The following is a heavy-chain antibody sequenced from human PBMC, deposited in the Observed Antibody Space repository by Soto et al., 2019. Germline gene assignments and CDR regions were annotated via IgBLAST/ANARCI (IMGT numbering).Heavy chain of an antibody. V-gene: IGHV4-34*01. CDR1: GGSFSGYY. D-gene: IGHD4-17*01. J-gene: IGHJ4*01. CDR2: INHSGST. CDR3: ARRNDYGDYYFYS. Sequence: SETLSLTCAVYGGSFSGYYWSWIRQPPGKGLEWIGEINHSGSTNYNPSLKSRVTISVDTSKNQFSLKLSSVTAADTAVYYCARRNDYGDYYFYSCAQGTLLTVSS.